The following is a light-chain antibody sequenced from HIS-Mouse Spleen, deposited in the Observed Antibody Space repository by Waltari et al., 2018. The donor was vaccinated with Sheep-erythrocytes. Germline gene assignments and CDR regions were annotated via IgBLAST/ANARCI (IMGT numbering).Light chain of an antibody. CDR2: AAS. Sequence: AIRMTQSPSSLSASTGDRVTITCRASQGISSYLAWYQQKPGKAPKLLIYAASTLQSGVTSRFSGSGSGTDFTLTISCLQSEDCATYYCQQYDSYPYTFGQGTKLEIK. J-gene: IGKJ2*01. V-gene: IGKV1-8*01. CDR1: QGISSY. CDR3: QQYDSYPYT.